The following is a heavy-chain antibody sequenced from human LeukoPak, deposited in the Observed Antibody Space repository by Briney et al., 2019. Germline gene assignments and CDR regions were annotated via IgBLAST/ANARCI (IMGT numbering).Heavy chain of an antibody. J-gene: IGHJ4*02. D-gene: IGHD3-22*01. CDR3: ARDLAYYYDSSYD. CDR2: ISATSSYI. Sequence: SGGSLRLSCAASGFTFSSYSMNWVRQTPGKGLEWVSSISATSSYIYYADSVKGRFTISRDNAKNALYLQMNSLRAEDTAVYYCARDLAYYYDSSYDWGQGTLVTVSS. V-gene: IGHV3-21*01. CDR1: GFTFSSYS.